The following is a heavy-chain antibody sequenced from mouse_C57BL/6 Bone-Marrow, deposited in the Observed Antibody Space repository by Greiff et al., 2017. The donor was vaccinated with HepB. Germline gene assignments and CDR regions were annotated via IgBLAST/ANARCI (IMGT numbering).Heavy chain of an antibody. D-gene: IGHD1-1*01. CDR3: ARKFYYGSSYGAMDY. Sequence: VKLMESGPGLVQPSQSLSITCTVSGFSLTSYGVHWVRQSPGKGLEWLGVIWSGGSTDYNAAFISRLSISKDNSKSQVFFKMNSLQADDTAIYYCARKFYYGSSYGAMDYWGQGTSVTVSS. CDR1: GFSLTSYG. V-gene: IGHV2-2*01. CDR2: IWSGGST. J-gene: IGHJ4*01.